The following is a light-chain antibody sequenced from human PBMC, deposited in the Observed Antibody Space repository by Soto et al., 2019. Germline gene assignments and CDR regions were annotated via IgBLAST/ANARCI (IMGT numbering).Light chain of an antibody. CDR3: QQYTTYWT. CDR2: DAS. V-gene: IGKV1-5*01. CDR1: QSISSW. Sequence: DIPMTQSPSTLSASVGDRVTITCRASQSISSWLAWYQQKPGKAPKLLIYDASNLESGVPSRFSGSGSGTEFTLTISSLQPDDFATYYCQQYTTYWTFGQGTKVEIK. J-gene: IGKJ1*01.